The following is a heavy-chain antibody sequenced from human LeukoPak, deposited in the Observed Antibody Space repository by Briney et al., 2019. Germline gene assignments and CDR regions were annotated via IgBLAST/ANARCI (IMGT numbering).Heavy chain of an antibody. Sequence: SETLSLTCTVSGGSISSYYWVWIRQPPGKGLEWIGSIDYSENTYSNPSLWGRVTISVDTSKNHCSLKLSSVTAADTAVYYCAREDDYDILTTPPGGFFDYWGQGTLVTVSS. CDR1: GGSISSYY. CDR3: AREDDYDILTTPPGGFFDY. V-gene: IGHV4-39*02. J-gene: IGHJ4*02. D-gene: IGHD3-9*01. CDR2: IDYSENT.